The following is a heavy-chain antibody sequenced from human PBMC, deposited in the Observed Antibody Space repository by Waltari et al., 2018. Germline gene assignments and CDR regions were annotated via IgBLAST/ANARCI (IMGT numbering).Heavy chain of an antibody. CDR3: ARDGGNVALDI. CDR2: SDYSGCT. D-gene: IGHD2-15*01. V-gene: IGHV4-30-4*08. Sequence: QVQLQESGPGLVKPSQTLSLTCTVSGGSTSSGDYYWSWTRQPPGRGLGWIGYSDYSGCTYNNQRLKRRVSKSGDSSKNLVFRKLSSVTAADTAVYYCARDGGNVALDIWGQGTMVTVSS. J-gene: IGHJ3*02. CDR1: GGSTSSGDYY.